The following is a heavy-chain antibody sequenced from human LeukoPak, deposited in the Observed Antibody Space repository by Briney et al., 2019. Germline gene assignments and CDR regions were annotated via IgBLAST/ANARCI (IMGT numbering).Heavy chain of an antibody. CDR1: GFTFSNYG. D-gene: IGHD4-17*01. J-gene: IGHJ4*02. CDR2: IKQDGSEK. CDR3: AILSTVTTTDY. Sequence: GGSLRLSCAASGFTFSNYGMHWVRQAPGKGLEWVANIKQDGSEKNYVDSVKGRFTISRDNAKNSLYLQMNSLRAEDTAVYYCAILSTVTTTDYWGQGTLVTVSS. V-gene: IGHV3-7*01.